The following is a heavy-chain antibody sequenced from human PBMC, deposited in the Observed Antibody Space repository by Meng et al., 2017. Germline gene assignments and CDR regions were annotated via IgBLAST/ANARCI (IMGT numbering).Heavy chain of an antibody. CDR1: GFTFSSYS. D-gene: IGHD5-24*01. CDR3: ARDLSGYSYFDY. V-gene: IGHV3-21*01. CDR2: ITRSSSYI. J-gene: IGHJ4*02. Sequence: EVQLVEAGGGLVKPGGSLRLSCAASGFTFSSYSMNWVRQAPGKGLEWVSSITRSSSYIYYADSVKGRFNISRDNAKNSVYLQINSLRAQDTAVYYCARDLSGYSYFDYWGQGTLVTVSS.